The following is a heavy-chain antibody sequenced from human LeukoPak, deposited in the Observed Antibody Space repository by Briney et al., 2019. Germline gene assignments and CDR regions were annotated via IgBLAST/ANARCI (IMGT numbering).Heavy chain of an antibody. J-gene: IGHJ4*02. CDR1: GYTFTGYY. Sequence: GASVKVSCKASGYTFTGYYMHWVRQAPGQGLEWMGWINPNSGGTNYAQKFQGRVTMTRDTSISTAYMELSRLRSDDTAVYYCARALARDIVVVPAALDYGGQGTQVTVSS. D-gene: IGHD2-2*01. CDR3: ARALARDIVVVPAALDY. CDR2: INPNSGGT. V-gene: IGHV1-2*02.